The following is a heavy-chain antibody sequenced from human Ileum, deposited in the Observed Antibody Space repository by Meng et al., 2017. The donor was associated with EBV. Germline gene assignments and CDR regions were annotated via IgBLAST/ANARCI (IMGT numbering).Heavy chain of an antibody. Sequence: QVVESGCVFIQRGGSLRLSCASSGFTFNNYWMHWVRQAPGKGLVWVSHIINDGSTTSYTDSVKGRFTISRDNAKNTVYLQMNSLRAEDTAVYYCARGAGGFDYWGQGILVTVSS. CDR1: GFTFNNYW. V-gene: IGHV3-74*01. D-gene: IGHD2-15*01. J-gene: IGHJ4*02. CDR3: ARGAGGFDY. CDR2: IINDGSTT.